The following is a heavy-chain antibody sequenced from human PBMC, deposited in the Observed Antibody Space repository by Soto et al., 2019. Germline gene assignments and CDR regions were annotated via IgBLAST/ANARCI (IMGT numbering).Heavy chain of an antibody. CDR3: ARGEQYSGRIFDY. V-gene: IGHV6-1*01. J-gene: IGHJ4*01. CDR2: TYYRSKWYY. D-gene: IGHD1-26*01. Sequence: QSLSPPFAIPGDSVSSNSACWSWVRPSPSRGLEWLGRTYYRSKWYYEYAVSVRGRITINPDTSKNQYSLQLNSVTPEDTAVYFCARGEQYSGRIFDYWGQGTLVTVSA. CDR1: GDSVSSNSAC.